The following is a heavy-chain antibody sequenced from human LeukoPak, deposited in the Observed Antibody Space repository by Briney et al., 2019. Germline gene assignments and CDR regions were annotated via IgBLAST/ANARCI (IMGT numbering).Heavy chain of an antibody. V-gene: IGHV3-53*01. CDR1: GFSVSSNY. CDR3: ARDSGSNYGFDY. Sequence: PGGFLRLSCAASGFSVSSNYMSWVRQAPGKGLELVSVFYSGGSTSYADSVKGPFTISRDNSKNTLYLQMNSLRAEDTAVYYCARDSGSNYGFDYWGQGTLVTVSS. D-gene: IGHD1-26*01. CDR2: FYSGGST. J-gene: IGHJ4*02.